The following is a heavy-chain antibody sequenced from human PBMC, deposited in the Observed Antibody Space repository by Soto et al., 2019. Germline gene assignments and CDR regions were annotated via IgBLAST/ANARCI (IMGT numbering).Heavy chain of an antibody. CDR1: GYSFTSYW. J-gene: IGHJ1*01. CDR2: IYPGDSDT. Sequence: PGESLKISCKGSGYSFTSYWIGWVRQMPGKGLEWMGIIYPGDSDTRYSPSFQGQVTISADKSISTAYLQWSSLKASDTAMYYCARHGPTIFGVANSGYFQHWGQGTLVTVSS. D-gene: IGHD3-3*01. V-gene: IGHV5-51*01. CDR3: ARHGPTIFGVANSGYFQH.